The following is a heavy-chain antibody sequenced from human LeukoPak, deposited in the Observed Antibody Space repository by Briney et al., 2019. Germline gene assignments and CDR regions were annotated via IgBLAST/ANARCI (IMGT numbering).Heavy chain of an antibody. Sequence: SETLSLTCTVSGGSISSGSYYWSWIRQPAGKGLEWIGRIYTSGSTNYNPSLKSRVTISVDTSKNQFSLKLSSVTAADTAVYYCARAVGILWGQGTLVTVSS. CDR2: IYTSGST. V-gene: IGHV4-61*02. CDR3: ARAVGIL. CDR1: GGSISSGSYY. J-gene: IGHJ4*02. D-gene: IGHD2-21*01.